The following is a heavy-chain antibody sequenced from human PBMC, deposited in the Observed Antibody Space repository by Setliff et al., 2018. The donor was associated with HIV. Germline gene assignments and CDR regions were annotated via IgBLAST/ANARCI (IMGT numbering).Heavy chain of an antibody. J-gene: IGHJ4*02. Sequence: SETLSLTCTVSGGSISSSSYYWGWIRQPPGKGLEWIGSIYHSGSTYYNPSLKSRVTISVDTSKNQFSLKLNSVTAADTAVYYCAKTIGRYFDIFDNWGQGTLVTVSS. CDR3: AKTIGRYFDIFDN. CDR2: IYHSGST. V-gene: IGHV4-39*01. D-gene: IGHD3-9*01. CDR1: GGSISSSSYY.